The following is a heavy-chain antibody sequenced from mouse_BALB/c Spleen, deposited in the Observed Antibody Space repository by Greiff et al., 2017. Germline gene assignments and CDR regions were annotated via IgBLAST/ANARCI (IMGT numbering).Heavy chain of an antibody. CDR3: ARESFYAFDY. CDR1: GFNIKDTY. V-gene: IGHV14-3*02. D-gene: IGHD2-3*01. CDR2: IDPANGNT. Sequence: VQLKESGAELVKPGASVKLSCTASGFNIKDTYMHWVKQRPEQGLEWIGRIDPANGNTKYDPKFQGKATITADTSSNTAYLQLSSLTSEDTAVYYCARESFYAFDYWGQGTTLTVSS. J-gene: IGHJ2*01.